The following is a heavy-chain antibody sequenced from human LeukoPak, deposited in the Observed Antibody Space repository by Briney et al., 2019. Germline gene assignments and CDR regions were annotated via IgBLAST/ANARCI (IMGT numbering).Heavy chain of an antibody. CDR2: ISWNSGSI. J-gene: IGHJ4*02. CDR3: AKDLTGSSGWSH. D-gene: IGHD6-19*01. Sequence: GGSLRLSCAASGFTFDDYAMHWVRQAPGKGLEWVSGISWNSGSIGYADSVKGRFTISRDNAKNSLYLQMNSLRAKDTALYYCAKDLTGSSGWSHWGQGTLVTVSS. V-gene: IGHV3-9*01. CDR1: GFTFDDYA.